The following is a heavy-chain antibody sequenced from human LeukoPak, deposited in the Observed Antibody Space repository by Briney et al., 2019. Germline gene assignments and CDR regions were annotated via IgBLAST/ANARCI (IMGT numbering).Heavy chain of an antibody. V-gene: IGHV4-59*10. CDR3: ARRYSGLDYGYFDY. D-gene: IGHD4/OR15-4a*01. CDR1: GGSFSGYY. J-gene: IGHJ4*02. Sequence: PSETLSLTCAVYGGSFSGYYWSWIRQPAGKGLEWIGRIYSSGSTNYNPSLKSRVTMSVDMSKNQFSLKLTSVTAADTAVYYCARRYSGLDYGYFDYWGQGTLVTVSS. CDR2: IYSSGST.